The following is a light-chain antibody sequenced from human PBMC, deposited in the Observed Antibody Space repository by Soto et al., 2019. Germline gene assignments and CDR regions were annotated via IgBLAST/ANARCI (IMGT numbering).Light chain of an antibody. CDR3: QVWDSISDHVV. CDR1: NIGSKY. V-gene: IGLV3-21*04. CDR2: YES. J-gene: IGLJ2*01. Sequence: SYELTQPPSVSVAPGKTARMTCGGNNIGSKYVHWYQQKAGQAPVMVIYYESDRPSGIPERFSGSNSGNTATLTISRVEAGDEADYYCQVWDSISDHVVFGGGTQLTVL.